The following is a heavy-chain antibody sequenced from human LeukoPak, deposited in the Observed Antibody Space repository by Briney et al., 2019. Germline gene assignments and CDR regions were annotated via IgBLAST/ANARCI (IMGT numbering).Heavy chain of an antibody. D-gene: IGHD2-15*01. Sequence: ASVKVSCKASGYTFTGYYMHWVRQAPGQGLEWMGRINPNSGGTNYAQKFQGRVTMTRDTSISTAYMELSRLRSDDTAVYYCAREGVGYYGMDVWGQGTTVTVSS. J-gene: IGHJ6*02. CDR3: AREGVGYYGMDV. CDR2: INPNSGGT. CDR1: GYTFTGYY. V-gene: IGHV1-2*06.